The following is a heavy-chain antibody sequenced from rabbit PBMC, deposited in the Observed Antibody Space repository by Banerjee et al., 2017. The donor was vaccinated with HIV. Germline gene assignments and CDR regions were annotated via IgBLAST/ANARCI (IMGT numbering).Heavy chain of an antibody. V-gene: IGHV1S40*01. CDR1: GFSVSSYA. D-gene: IGHD7-1*01. Sequence: QSLEESGGDLVKPEGSLTLTCTASGFSVSSYAMCWVRQAPGKGPEWIACIYDDSGGRTHYASWAKGRFTISKTSSTTVTLQMTSLTAADTATYFCARMGDRADGYPGATFKLWGQGTLVTVS. CDR3: ARMGDRADGYPGATFKL. CDR2: IYDDSGGRT. J-gene: IGHJ4*01.